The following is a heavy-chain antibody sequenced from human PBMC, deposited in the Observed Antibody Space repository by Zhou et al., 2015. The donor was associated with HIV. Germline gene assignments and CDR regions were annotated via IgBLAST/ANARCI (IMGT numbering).Heavy chain of an antibody. D-gene: IGHD3-10*01. CDR2: IIPIFDTA. J-gene: IGHJ2*01. CDR3: ARSGSGSDWYFDL. Sequence: QVQLVQSGAEVKKPGASVKVSCKASGYTFTGYYMHWVRQAPGQGLEWMGGIIPIFDTANSAQKFQGRVTITADESTSTAYMELSSLRSEDTAMYYCARSGSGSDWYFDLWGRGTLVTVSS. V-gene: IGHV1-69*01. CDR1: GYTFTGYY.